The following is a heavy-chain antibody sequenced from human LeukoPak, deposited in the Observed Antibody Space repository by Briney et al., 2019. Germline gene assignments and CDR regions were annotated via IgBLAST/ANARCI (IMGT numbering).Heavy chain of an antibody. CDR2: INSDGSGT. Sequence: GGSLRLSCAASGFTFSSYWMHWVRQAPGKGLVWVSRINSDGSGTIYADSVRGRFTISRDNAKNTLYLQVNSLRAEDTAVYYCARAEGTVAYDSWGQGTLVTVSS. D-gene: IGHD4-23*01. CDR1: GFTFSSYW. CDR3: ARAEGTVAYDS. V-gene: IGHV3-74*01. J-gene: IGHJ5*01.